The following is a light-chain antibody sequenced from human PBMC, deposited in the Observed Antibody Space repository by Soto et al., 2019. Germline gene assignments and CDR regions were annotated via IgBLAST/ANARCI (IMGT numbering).Light chain of an antibody. V-gene: IGKV1-39*01. CDR2: AAS. CDR3: QQSYSTPQT. J-gene: IGKJ1*01. Sequence: DIQMTQSPSSLSASVGDRVTITCRASQSISSYLNWYQQKPGKAPKLLIYAASSLQSGVPSRFSGSGSGTDFTLTISSLQPEDFATYYCQQSYSTPQTCGQGTKADIK. CDR1: QSISSY.